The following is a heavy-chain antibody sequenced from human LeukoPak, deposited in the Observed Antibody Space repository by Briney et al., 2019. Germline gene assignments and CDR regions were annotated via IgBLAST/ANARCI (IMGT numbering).Heavy chain of an antibody. CDR1: GFTFSDYY. Sequence: GGSLRLSCAASGFTFSDYYMSWLRQAPGKGLEWVSYISSSGSTIYYADSVKGRFTISRDNAKNSLYLQMNSLRAEDTAVYYCAGSSWWYYYYYMDVWGKGTTVTVSS. CDR2: ISSSGSTI. V-gene: IGHV3-11*04. D-gene: IGHD6-13*01. CDR3: AGSSWWYYYYYMDV. J-gene: IGHJ6*03.